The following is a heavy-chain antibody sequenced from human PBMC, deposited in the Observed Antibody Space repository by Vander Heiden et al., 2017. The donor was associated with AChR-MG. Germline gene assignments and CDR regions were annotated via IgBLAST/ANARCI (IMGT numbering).Heavy chain of an antibody. V-gene: IGHV1-2*02. Sequence: QVQLVQSGAEVKKPGASVTVSCKASGYTFTGYYMHWVRQAPGQGLEWMGWINPNSGGTNYAQKFQGRVTMTRDTSISTAYMELSRLRSDDTAVYYCARVPGRDIVVVVAATLAFDIWGQGTMVTVSS. CDR1: GYTFTGYY. J-gene: IGHJ3*02. CDR2: INPNSGGT. CDR3: ARVPGRDIVVVVAATLAFDI. D-gene: IGHD2-15*01.